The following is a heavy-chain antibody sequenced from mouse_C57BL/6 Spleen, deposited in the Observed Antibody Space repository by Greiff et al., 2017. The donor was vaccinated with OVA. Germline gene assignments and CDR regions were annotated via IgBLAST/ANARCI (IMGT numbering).Heavy chain of an antibody. J-gene: IGHJ2*01. CDR1: GYTFTNYW. CDR3: ARRGPYYFDY. CDR2: IYPGGGYT. V-gene: IGHV1-63*01. Sequence: QVQLQQSGAELVRPGTSVKMSCKASGYTFTNYWIGWAKQRPGHGLEWIGDIYPGGGYTNYNEKFKGKATLTADKSSSTAYMQFSSLTSEDSAIYYCARRGPYYFDYWGQGTTLTVSS.